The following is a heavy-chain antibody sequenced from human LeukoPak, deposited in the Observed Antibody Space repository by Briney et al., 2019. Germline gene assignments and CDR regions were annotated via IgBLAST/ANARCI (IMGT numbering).Heavy chain of an antibody. CDR1: GGSISGYY. Sequence: PSENLSLTCTVSGGSISGYYWSWIRQPPGKGLEWIGYIYYSGSNNYNPSLKSRVTMSVDTSKNQLSLKLSSVTAADTGVYSCERWAYCGAGCYPNYFDYWGQGNLVTVSS. V-gene: IGHV4-59*01. D-gene: IGHD2-21*02. CDR3: ERWAYCGAGCYPNYFDY. CDR2: IYYSGSN. J-gene: IGHJ4*02.